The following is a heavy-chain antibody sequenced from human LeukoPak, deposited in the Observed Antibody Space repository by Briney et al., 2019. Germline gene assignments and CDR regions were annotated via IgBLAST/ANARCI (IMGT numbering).Heavy chain of an antibody. CDR1: GYTFTGYY. CDR3: ATGVWWDLDSVAHPDY. V-gene: IGHV1-2*02. CDR2: INPNSGGT. Sequence: GASMKVSCKASGYTFTGYYMHWVRQAPGQGLEWMGWINPNSGGTNYARKFQGRVTMTEDTSTDTAYMELSSLRSEDTAVYYCATGVWWDLDSVAHPDYWGQGTLVTVSS. J-gene: IGHJ4*02. D-gene: IGHD1-26*01.